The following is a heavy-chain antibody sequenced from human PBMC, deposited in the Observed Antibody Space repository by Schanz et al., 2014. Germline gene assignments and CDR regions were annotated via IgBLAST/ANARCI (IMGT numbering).Heavy chain of an antibody. D-gene: IGHD3-16*01. V-gene: IGHV4-4*07. CDR1: GGSISSFY. CDR2: MYSSGGT. Sequence: QVQLQESGPGLVKPSETLSLTCTVSGGSISSFYWSWIRQPAGKGLEWIGRMYSSGGTGHNPSLQSRVSRSRDTSKNQLSLRLMSLTAADTAVYYCARDRDGGSDAFDIWGQGTMVTVSS. J-gene: IGHJ3*02. CDR3: ARDRDGGSDAFDI.